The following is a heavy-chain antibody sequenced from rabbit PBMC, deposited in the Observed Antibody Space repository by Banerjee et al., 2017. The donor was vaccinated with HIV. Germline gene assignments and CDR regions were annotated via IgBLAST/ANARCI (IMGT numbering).Heavy chain of an antibody. D-gene: IGHD7-1*01. CDR2: IYANSGSA. J-gene: IGHJ4*01. V-gene: IGHV1S45*01. Sequence: QEQLEESGGGLVKPGGTLKLSCKASGFSFSGSYWICWVRQAPGKGLELIACIYANSGSAWYASWVNGRFTISKTSSTTVTLQMTSLTAADTATYFCARDVYAAYAGYDFKLWGPGTLV. CDR3: ARDVYAAYAGYDFKL. CDR1: GFSFSGSYW.